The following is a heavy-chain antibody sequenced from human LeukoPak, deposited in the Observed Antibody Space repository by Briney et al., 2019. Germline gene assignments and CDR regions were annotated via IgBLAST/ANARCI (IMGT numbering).Heavy chain of an antibody. J-gene: IGHJ5*02. CDR1: GFTFSSYA. CDR2: ISYDGSNK. CDR3: ARGRHRDWFDP. Sequence: GGSLRLSWAASGFTFSSYAMHWVSQAPGKGLEWVAVISYDGSNKYYADSVKGRFTISRDNSKNTLYLQMNSLRAEDTAVYYCARGRHRDWFDPWGQGTLVTVSS. V-gene: IGHV3-30-3*01. D-gene: IGHD2-21*01.